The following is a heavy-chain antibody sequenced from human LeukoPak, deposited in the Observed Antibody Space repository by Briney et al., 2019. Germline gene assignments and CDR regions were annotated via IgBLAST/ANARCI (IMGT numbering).Heavy chain of an antibody. CDR1: GFTFSSYG. V-gene: IGHV3-30*02. J-gene: IGHJ4*02. CDR3: AKRGKYSSGWYYFDY. D-gene: IGHD6-19*01. CDR2: IRYDGTNK. Sequence: GGSLRLSCAASGFTFSSYGMHWVRQAPGKGLEWVAFIRYDGTNKYYADSVKGRFTISRDNSKNMLYLQMNSLRAEDTAVYYCAKRGKYSSGWYYFDYWGQGTLVTVSS.